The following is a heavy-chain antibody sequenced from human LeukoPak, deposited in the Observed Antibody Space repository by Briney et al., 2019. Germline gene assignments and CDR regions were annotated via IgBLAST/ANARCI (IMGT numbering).Heavy chain of an antibody. Sequence: SCKASGYTFTDYYIHWMRQAPXQGLEWMGWINPKRGVTTYAQKFQGRVTMTRDTSITTAYMEMTRLRSDNTTIYYCARERNYGDYGNAFDVWGQGTKVXVSS. D-gene: IGHD4-17*01. CDR2: INPKRGVT. V-gene: IGHV1-2*02. J-gene: IGHJ3*01. CDR1: GYTFTDYY. CDR3: ARERNYGDYGNAFDV.